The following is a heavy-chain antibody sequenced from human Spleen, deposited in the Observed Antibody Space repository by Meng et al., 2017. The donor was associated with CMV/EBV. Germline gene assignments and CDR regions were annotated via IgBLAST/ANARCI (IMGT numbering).Heavy chain of an antibody. CDR1: GFTFSSYD. J-gene: IGHJ6*02. CDR3: ARDRYGMDV. V-gene: IGHV3-13*01. Sequence: GGSLRLSCAASGFTFSSYDMHWVRQGTGKGLEWVSGIGIAGDTHYTGSVKGRFTISRENDKNSLCLQMNSLRAGDTAVYYCARDRYGMDVWGQGTTVTVSS. CDR2: IGIAGDT.